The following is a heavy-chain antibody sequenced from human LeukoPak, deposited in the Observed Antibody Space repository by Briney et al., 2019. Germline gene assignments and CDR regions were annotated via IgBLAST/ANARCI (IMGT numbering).Heavy chain of an antibody. D-gene: IGHD4-17*01. CDR3: ARGRGMTTIDY. J-gene: IGHJ4*02. V-gene: IGHV4-39*01. CDR2: IYYRGST. CDR1: GGSISSSSYH. Sequence: SETLSLTCSVSGGSISSSSYHWGGIRQPPGKGLEWIGSIYYRGSTYYNQSPKSRVTISVDTSKNQFSLKLSPVTAADTAVYFCARGRGMTTIDYWGQGTLVTVSS.